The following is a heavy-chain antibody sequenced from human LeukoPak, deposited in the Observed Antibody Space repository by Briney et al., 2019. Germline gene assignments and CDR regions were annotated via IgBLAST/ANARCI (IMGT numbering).Heavy chain of an antibody. V-gene: IGHV1-8*01. CDR3: ARGLYGDYVHYYYGMDV. Sequence: ASVKVSCKASGYTFTSYDINWVRQATGQGLEWMGWVNPNSGNTGYAQKFQGRVTMTRNTSISTAYMELSSLRSEDTAVYYCARGLYGDYVHYYYGMDVWGQGTTVTVSS. CDR1: GYTFTSYD. J-gene: IGHJ6*02. D-gene: IGHD4-17*01. CDR2: VNPNSGNT.